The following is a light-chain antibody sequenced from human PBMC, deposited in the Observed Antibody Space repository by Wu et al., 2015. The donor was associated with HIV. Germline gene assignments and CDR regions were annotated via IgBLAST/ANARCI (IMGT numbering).Light chain of an antibody. CDR1: QDIFTY. Sequence: IQLTQSPSSLSASIGDRVNITCRASQDIFTYLAWYQQTPGKAPRVLIYDASTLQSGVSSRFSGSGSGAHFTLTISGLQRDDFAVYFCQQLNSFPLTFGQGSRLEI. CDR3: QQLNSFPLT. V-gene: IGKV1-13*02. J-gene: IGKJ5*01. CDR2: DAS.